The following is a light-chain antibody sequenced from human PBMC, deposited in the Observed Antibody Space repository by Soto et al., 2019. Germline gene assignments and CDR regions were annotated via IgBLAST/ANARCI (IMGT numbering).Light chain of an antibody. CDR1: QYVSSGY. Sequence: VLTQSPGTLSLSPGESATLSCRASQYVSSGYLAWYQQKPGQAPRLLIYGASTRAAGIPDRFSGSGSETEFSISIRRREPEDVAVYYCHVYAGTHLWTFGQGTKVEVK. V-gene: IGKV3-20*01. J-gene: IGKJ1*01. CDR2: GAS. CDR3: HVYAGTHLWT.